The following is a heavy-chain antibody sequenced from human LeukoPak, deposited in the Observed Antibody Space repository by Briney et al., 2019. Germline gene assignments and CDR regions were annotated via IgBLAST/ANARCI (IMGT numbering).Heavy chain of an antibody. Sequence: GSLRLSCAASEFSVGSNYMTWVRQPPGKGLEWIGEINHSGSTNYNPSLKSRVTISVDTSKNQFSLKLSSVTAADTAVYYCASRVVGNWGQGTLVTVSS. D-gene: IGHD3-22*01. CDR1: EFSVGSNY. J-gene: IGHJ4*02. CDR3: ASRVVGN. CDR2: INHSGST. V-gene: IGHV4-34*01.